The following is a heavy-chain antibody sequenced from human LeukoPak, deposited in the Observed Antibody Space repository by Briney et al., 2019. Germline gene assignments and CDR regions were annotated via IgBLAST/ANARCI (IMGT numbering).Heavy chain of an antibody. CDR1: GGSISGSSYH. CDR2: INYSWHT. D-gene: IGHD5-18*01. J-gene: IGHJ4*02. CDR3: APTYSYTRGGYDY. V-gene: IGHV4-39*01. Sequence: SETLSLTRTVSGGSISGSSYHWGWIRQPPGKGLEWIGSINYSWHTYYNPSIESRVTISVDSSKNQFSLKVTSVTAADTALYYCAPTYSYTRGGYDYWGPGTLVTVSS.